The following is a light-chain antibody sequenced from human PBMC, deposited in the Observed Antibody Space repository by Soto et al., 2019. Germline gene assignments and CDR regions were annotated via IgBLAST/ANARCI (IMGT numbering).Light chain of an antibody. V-gene: IGKV3-11*01. CDR2: DAS. CDR3: QQRSNWPPIT. Sequence: TLSCRASQSVSSYLACYQKKPGQAPRLLIYDASNRATGIPARFSGSGSGTDFTLTISSLETEDFAAYYCQQRSNWPPITFGQGTRLEIK. CDR1: QSVSSY. J-gene: IGKJ5*01.